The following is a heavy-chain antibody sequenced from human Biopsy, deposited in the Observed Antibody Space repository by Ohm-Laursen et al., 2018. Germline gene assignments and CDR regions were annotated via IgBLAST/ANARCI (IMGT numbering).Heavy chain of an antibody. V-gene: IGHV1-46*01. CDR1: GYTFTNYY. CDR3: AADSGSGSHFRFDY. CDR2: INPSGSDA. Sequence: SSVKVSCKASGYTFTNYYMHWVRQAPGQGLEWMGIINPSGSDATYAQKFQGRVTMTRDTSTSTAYMDLSSLRSEDTAVYYCAADSGSGSHFRFDYWGQEALVSVSS. J-gene: IGHJ4*02. D-gene: IGHD3-10*01.